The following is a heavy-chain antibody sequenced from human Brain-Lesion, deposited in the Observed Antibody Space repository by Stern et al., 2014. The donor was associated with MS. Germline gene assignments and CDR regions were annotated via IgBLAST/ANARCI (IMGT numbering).Heavy chain of an antibody. CDR1: GGSVSSTSYA. CDR3: AGEEDIRYCSGGSCTGNWFDP. J-gene: IGHJ5*02. V-gene: IGHV4-39*01. CDR2: IYYSGNP. D-gene: IGHD2-15*01. Sequence: VQLVESGPGLVKPSETLSLTCTVAGGSVSSTSYAWAWIRQPPGKGLEWIGTIYYSGNPYYSPSLKSRLTISLDTSKNKFSLQLRSVTAADTAVYYCAGEEDIRYCSGGSCTGNWFDPWGQGTLVTVSS.